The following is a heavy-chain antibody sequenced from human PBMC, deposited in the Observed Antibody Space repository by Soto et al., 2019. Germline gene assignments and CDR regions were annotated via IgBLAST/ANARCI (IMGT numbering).Heavy chain of an antibody. J-gene: IGHJ5*02. CDR1: GGSISSSSYY. V-gene: IGHV4-39*01. CDR3: ARHVRAGTKAGNWFDP. CDR2: IYYSGST. Sequence: SETLSLTCTVSGGSISSSSYYWGWIRQPPGKGLEWIGSIYYSGSTYYNPSLKSRVTISVDTSKNQFSLKLSSVTAADTAVYYCARHVRAGTKAGNWFDPWGQGTLVTVSS. D-gene: IGHD6-13*01.